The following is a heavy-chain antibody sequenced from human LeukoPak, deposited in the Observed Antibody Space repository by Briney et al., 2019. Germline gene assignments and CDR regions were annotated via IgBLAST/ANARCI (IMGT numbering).Heavy chain of an antibody. CDR1: GGSISSFY. D-gene: IGHD1-1*01. Sequence: SETLSLTCTVSGGSISSFYWSWIRQPPGKGLDWIGYIYYSGSTKYNPSLKSRVTISVDTSKNQFSLNLSSVTAADTAVYYCAREGTAGTNLNWFDPWGQGTLVTVSS. CDR2: IYYSGST. J-gene: IGHJ5*02. CDR3: AREGTAGTNLNWFDP. V-gene: IGHV4-59*01.